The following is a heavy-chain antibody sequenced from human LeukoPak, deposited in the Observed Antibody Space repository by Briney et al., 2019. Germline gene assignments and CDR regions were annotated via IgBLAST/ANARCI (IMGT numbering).Heavy chain of an antibody. V-gene: IGHV3-30-3*01. D-gene: IGHD3-9*01. CDR3: ARDHEWINLTTYYSYYFDY. Sequence: PGRSLRLSCAASGFTFSSYAMHWVRQAPGKGLEWVAVISNDGNNKYYADSVKGRFTISRDNSRNTLYLQMNSLRAGDTAVYFCARDHEWINLTTYYSYYFDYWGQGTLVTVSS. CDR1: GFTFSSYA. CDR2: ISNDGNNK. J-gene: IGHJ4*02.